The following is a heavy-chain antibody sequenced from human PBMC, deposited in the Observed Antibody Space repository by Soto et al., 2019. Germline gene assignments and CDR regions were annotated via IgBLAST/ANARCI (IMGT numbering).Heavy chain of an antibody. V-gene: IGHV4-30-2*01. D-gene: IGHD4-4*01. CDR3: AREGSNYEYDY. Sequence: LSLTCAVSGGSISSGGYSWSWIRQPPGKGLEWIGYIYHSGSTYYNPSLKSRVTISVXXSXXXFXLXXXSXTAADMAVYYCAREGSNYEYDYWGQGTLVTVSS. J-gene: IGHJ4*02. CDR1: GGSISSGGYS. CDR2: IYHSGST.